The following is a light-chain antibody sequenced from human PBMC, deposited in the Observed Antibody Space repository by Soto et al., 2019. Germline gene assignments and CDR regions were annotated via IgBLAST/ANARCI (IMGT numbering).Light chain of an antibody. V-gene: IGKV1-39*01. CDR3: QQSYSTPQT. CDR2: TAS. Sequence: DIQMTQSPSSLSASVGDRVTITCRASQSISSYLNWYQQKPGKAPKLLIYTASTLQSGVPSRFSGSGSWTDFTLTIRTLQPEDFATYYCQQSYSTPQTFGQGTKLEIK. J-gene: IGKJ2*01. CDR1: QSISSY.